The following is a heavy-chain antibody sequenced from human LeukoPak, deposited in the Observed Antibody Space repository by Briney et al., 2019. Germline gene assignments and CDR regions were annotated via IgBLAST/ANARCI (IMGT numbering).Heavy chain of an antibody. CDR2: IYYSETT. CDR3: ARALYFGSGSPYYYMDV. J-gene: IGHJ6*03. D-gene: IGHD3-10*01. CDR1: GDSISSYY. V-gene: IGHV4-59*01. Sequence: SETLSLTCTVSGDSISSYYWTWIRQPPGKGLEWIGYIYYSETTKYNPSLKSRVTISVDTSKNQFSLKLSSVTAADTAVYYCARALYFGSGSPYYYMDVWGKGTTVIISS.